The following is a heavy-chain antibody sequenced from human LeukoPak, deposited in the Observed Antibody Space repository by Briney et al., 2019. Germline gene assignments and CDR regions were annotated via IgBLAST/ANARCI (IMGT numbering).Heavy chain of an antibody. CDR2: IAHDGTT. D-gene: IGHD1-26*01. CDR3: TSADRPYCPFAY. J-gene: IGHJ4*02. V-gene: IGHV4-4*03. Sequence: PPGTLSLTCGVSGGSIDITNYWCWGRQAPGKGLEWIGEIAHDGTTNYNPSLRSRVAMSFDRANNQFSLSLTSVTDADTAVYYCTSADRPYCPFAYWGQGVLVTVSS. CDR1: GGSIDITNY.